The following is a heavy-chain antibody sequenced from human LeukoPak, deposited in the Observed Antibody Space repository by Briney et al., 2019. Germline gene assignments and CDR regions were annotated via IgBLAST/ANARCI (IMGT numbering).Heavy chain of an antibody. D-gene: IGHD3-22*01. J-gene: IGHJ4*02. V-gene: IGHV4-59*01. CDR3: ARRGYYDSSGLDY. Sequence: SETLSLTCTVSGGAITTYYWGWIRQPPGKGLEWIGYIFYSGGTNYNPSLRGRVFISRDTSKNQFSLKLSSVAPADTAIYYCARRGYYDSSGLDYWGQGTLVAVSS. CDR1: GGAITTYY. CDR2: IFYSGGT.